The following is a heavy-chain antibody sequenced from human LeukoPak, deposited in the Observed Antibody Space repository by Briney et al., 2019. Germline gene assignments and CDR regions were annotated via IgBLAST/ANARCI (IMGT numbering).Heavy chain of an antibody. J-gene: IGHJ4*02. V-gene: IGHV4-34*01. Sequence: PSETLSLTCAVYGGSFSGFYWSWIRQPPGKGLEWIGEINHSGSTNYNPSLKSRVTISVDTSKNQFSLKLSSVTAADTAVCYCARAVTLIAAAGDYFDYWGQGTLVTVSS. CDR1: GGSFSGFY. CDR3: ARAVTLIAAAGDYFDY. D-gene: IGHD6-13*01. CDR2: INHSGST.